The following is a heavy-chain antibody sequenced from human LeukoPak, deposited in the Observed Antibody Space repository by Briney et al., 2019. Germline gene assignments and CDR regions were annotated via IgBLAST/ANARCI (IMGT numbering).Heavy chain of an antibody. CDR2: IYHSGST. Sequence: SETLSLTCAVSGDSISSSYWWSWVRQPPGKGLEWIGEIYHSGSTNYNPSLKSRVTISVDKSENQFSLKLSSVTAAGTAVYYCARGHVTMVRGVRIQDAFDIWGQGTMVTVSS. J-gene: IGHJ3*02. CDR3: ARGHVTMVRGVRIQDAFDI. D-gene: IGHD3-10*01. V-gene: IGHV4-4*02. CDR1: GDSISSSYW.